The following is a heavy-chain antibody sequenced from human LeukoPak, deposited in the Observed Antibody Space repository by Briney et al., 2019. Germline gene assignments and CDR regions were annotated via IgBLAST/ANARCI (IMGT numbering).Heavy chain of an antibody. CDR1: GGSISNYY. V-gene: IGHV4-59*08. CDR3: ARVRYYDFWNGPSPPYYFDY. CDR2: IYDSGST. D-gene: IGHD3-3*01. Sequence: PSETLSLTCAVSGGSISNYYWSWIRQPPGKGLEWMGYIYDSGSTNYNPSLKGRVTISVDTSNNQFSLNLSSVTAADTAVYYCARVRYYDFWNGPSPPYYFDYWGQGNLVTVSS. J-gene: IGHJ4*02.